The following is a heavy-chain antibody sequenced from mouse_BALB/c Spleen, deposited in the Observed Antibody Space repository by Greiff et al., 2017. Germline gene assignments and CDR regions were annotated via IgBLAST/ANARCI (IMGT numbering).Heavy chain of an antibody. CDR3: AREDTNSNFDY. V-gene: IGHV1-4*01. CDR2: INPSSGYT. CDR1: GYTFTSYT. D-gene: IGHD2-5*01. J-gene: IGHJ2*01. Sequence: QVHVKQSGAELARPGASVKMSCKASGYTFTSYTMHWVKQRPGQGLEWIGYINPSSGYTNYNQKFKDKATLTADKSSSTAYMQLSSLTSEDSAVYYCAREDTNSNFDYWGQGTTLTVSS.